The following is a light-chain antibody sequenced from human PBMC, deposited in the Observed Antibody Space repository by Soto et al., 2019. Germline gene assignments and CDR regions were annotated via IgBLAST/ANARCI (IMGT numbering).Light chain of an antibody. V-gene: IGKV1-12*01. CDR3: QQASSFPIT. Sequence: DIQMTQSPSSLSASIGDRVTITCRASQGISNWLAWYQQKPGKAPKLLIYAASNLQSGVPSRFSGSGSGTDFTLTISSLQPEDFATYYCQQASSFPITFGQGTRLEIK. CDR1: QGISNW. J-gene: IGKJ5*01. CDR2: AAS.